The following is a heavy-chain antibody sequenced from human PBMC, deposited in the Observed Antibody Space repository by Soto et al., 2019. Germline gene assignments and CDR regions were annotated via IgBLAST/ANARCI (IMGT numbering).Heavy chain of an antibody. CDR1: GSTFTSYD. CDR3: AGVRGDYYYYMEV. J-gene: IGHJ6*03. D-gene: IGHD3-10*01. Sequence: ASLKVSRKSSGSTFTSYDINCVRHSNGQGLEWMGWMNPNSGNTGYAQKFQGRVTMTRNTSISTAYMELSSLRSEDTAVYYCAGVRGDYYYYMEVWGKGTTVTVSS. CDR2: MNPNSGNT. V-gene: IGHV1-8*01.